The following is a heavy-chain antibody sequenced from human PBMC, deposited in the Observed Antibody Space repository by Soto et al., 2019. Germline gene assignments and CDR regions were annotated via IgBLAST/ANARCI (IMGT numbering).Heavy chain of an antibody. D-gene: IGHD1-26*01. CDR2: IIPIFGTA. V-gene: IGHV1-69*06. Sequence: QVQLVQSGAEVKKPGSSVKVSCKASGGTFSSYAISWVRQAPGQGLEWRGGIIPIFGTANYAQKFEGRVTITADKSTSTGYMEMSSLRSADTAVYYCARNNLMERIVGPYYYYYGMDVWGQGTTVTVSS. J-gene: IGHJ6*02. CDR3: ARNNLMERIVGPYYYYYGMDV. CDR1: GGTFSSYA.